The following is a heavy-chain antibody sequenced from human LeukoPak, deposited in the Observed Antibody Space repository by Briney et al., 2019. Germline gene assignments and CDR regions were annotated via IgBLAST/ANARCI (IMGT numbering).Heavy chain of an antibody. CDR3: ARGGVTIFGVVITFFDY. J-gene: IGHJ4*02. Sequence: ASVKVSCKASGYTFTGYYMHWVRQAPGQGLEWMGWINPNSGGTNYAQKFQGRVTMTRDTSISTAYMELSRLRSDDTAVYYCARGGVTIFGVVITFFDYWGQGTLVTVSS. V-gene: IGHV1-2*02. CDR2: INPNSGGT. CDR1: GYTFTGYY. D-gene: IGHD3-3*01.